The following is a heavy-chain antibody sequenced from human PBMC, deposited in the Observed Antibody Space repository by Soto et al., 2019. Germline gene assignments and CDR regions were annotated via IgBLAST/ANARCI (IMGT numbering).Heavy chain of an antibody. V-gene: IGHV3-23*01. CDR2: ISGSGGST. D-gene: IGHD2-2*01. J-gene: IGHJ2*01. CDR3: AKDWPYCSSTSCYLKWGYFDL. Sequence: GGSLRLSCAASGFTFSSYAMSWVRQAPGKGLEWVSAISGSGGSTYYADSVKGRFTISRDNSKNTLYLQMNSLRAEDTAVYYCAKDWPYCSSTSCYLKWGYFDLWGRGTLVTVSS. CDR1: GFTFSSYA.